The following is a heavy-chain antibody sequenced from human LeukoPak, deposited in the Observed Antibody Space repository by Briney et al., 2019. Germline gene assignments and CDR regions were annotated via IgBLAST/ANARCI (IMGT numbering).Heavy chain of an antibody. D-gene: IGHD5-18*01. V-gene: IGHV3-33*01. CDR2: IWYDGSNK. CDR1: GFTFSSYG. CDR3: ASGRGYRYYYGMDV. Sequence: GRSLRLSCAASGFTFSSYGMHWVRQAPGKGLEWVAVIWYDGSNKYYADSVKGRFTISRDHSKNTLYLQMNSLRAEDTAVYYCASGRGYRYYYGMDVWGKGTTVTVSS. J-gene: IGHJ6*04.